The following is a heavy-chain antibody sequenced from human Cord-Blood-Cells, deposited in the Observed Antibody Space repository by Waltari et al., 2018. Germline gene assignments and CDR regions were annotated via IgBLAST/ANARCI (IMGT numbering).Heavy chain of an antibody. CDR2: IIPLFGTA. J-gene: IGHJ3*02. Sequence: QVQLVQSGAEVKKPGSSVKVSCKASGDTFSSYAISWVRQAPGQGLEWMGGIIPLFGTANYAQKFQGRVTITADESTSTAYMELSSLRSEDTAVYYCARDSMAYYDFWSGYCAFDIWGQGTMVTVSS. CDR1: GDTFSSYA. CDR3: ARDSMAYYDFWSGYCAFDI. D-gene: IGHD3-3*01. V-gene: IGHV1-69*01.